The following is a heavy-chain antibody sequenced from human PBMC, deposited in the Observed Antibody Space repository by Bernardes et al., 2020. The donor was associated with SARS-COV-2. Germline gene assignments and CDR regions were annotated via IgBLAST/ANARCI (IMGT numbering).Heavy chain of an antibody. CDR3: AKQRSSGGDF. Sequence: GSLKLSCAASGFIFSDSAMHWVRQASGTGLEWVGRIRSKANNYATAYGASVKGRFTIFRDDSKNTAYLQMNSLKTEDTALYYCAKQRSSGGDFWGQGTMVTVSS. J-gene: IGHJ3*01. D-gene: IGHD3-22*01. CDR2: IRSKANNYAT. V-gene: IGHV3-73*01. CDR1: GFIFSDSA.